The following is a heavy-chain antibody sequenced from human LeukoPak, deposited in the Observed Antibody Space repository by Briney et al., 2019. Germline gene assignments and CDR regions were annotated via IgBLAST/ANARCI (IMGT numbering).Heavy chain of an antibody. J-gene: IGHJ4*02. CDR1: GFTFDDYA. CDR3: AKDLGRYYYGSGSPGY. D-gene: IGHD3-10*01. V-gene: IGHV3-9*01. CDR2: ISWNSGSI. Sequence: GGSLRLSCAASGFTFDDYAMHWVRQAPGKGLEWVSGISWNSGSIGYADSVKGRFTISRDNAKNSLYLQMNSLRAEDTALYYCAKDLGRYYYGSGSPGYWGQGTLVTVSS.